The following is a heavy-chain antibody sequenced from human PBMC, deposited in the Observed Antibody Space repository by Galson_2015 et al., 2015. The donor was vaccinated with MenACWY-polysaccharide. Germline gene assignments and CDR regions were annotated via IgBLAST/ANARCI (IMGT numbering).Heavy chain of an antibody. J-gene: IGHJ4*02. D-gene: IGHD5-18*01. CDR2: INQGGSTT. CDR1: GFTFSSSW. CDR3: AGDRGYLQHDY. V-gene: IGHV3-7*01. Sequence: LRLSCAASGFTFSSSWLSWVRQAPGKGLEWLANINQGGSTTNYVDSVKGRFTVSRDNAKNSLYLQVNSLRAEDTAVYYCAGDRGYLQHDYWGQGTLVTVSS.